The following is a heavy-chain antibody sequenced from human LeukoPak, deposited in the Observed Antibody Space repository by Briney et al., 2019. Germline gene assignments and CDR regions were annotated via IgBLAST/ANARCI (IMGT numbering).Heavy chain of an antibody. CDR3: VRGRRSYGFDH. J-gene: IGHJ4*02. CDR1: GFNFNNYD. Sequence: GGSLRLSCAASGFNFNNYDMHWVRQVPGKGLKWVSALGSAGDTYYPDSVRGRFTISKETAKNSLYLQMTSLRDEDTAVYYCVRGRRSYGFDHWGQGTLVTVSS. CDR2: LGSAGDT. V-gene: IGHV3-13*01. D-gene: IGHD3-16*01.